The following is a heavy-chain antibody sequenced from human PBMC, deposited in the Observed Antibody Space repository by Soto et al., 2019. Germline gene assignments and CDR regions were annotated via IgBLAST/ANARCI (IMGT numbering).Heavy chain of an antibody. Sequence: ASVKVSCKAFGYTFTTNDINWVRQAPGQGLEWLGWMDPNSGVAGYAQKFQGRVIMTRDTSTSTAHMELSGLTSEDTAVYYCARGSSGYVWFNEFWGQGTLVTVSS. CDR3: ARGSSGYVWFNEF. CDR1: GYTFTTND. D-gene: IGHD3-22*01. V-gene: IGHV1-8*02. CDR2: MDPNSGVA. J-gene: IGHJ4*02.